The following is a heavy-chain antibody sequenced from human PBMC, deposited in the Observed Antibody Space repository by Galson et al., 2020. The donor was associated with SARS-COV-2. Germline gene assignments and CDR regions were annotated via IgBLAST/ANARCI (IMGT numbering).Heavy chain of an antibody. J-gene: IGHJ4*02. D-gene: IGHD1-26*01. V-gene: IGHV3-23*01. CDR1: GFTFNYNA. Sequence: GESLKISCAASGFTFNYNAMSWVRQAPGKGLEWVSAITGRGDATYYADSVKGRFTIFRDNSKNTLYLQMNSLRAEDTAVYYCARLAPAGATNFDYWGPGTLVTVSS. CDR2: ITGRGDAT. CDR3: ARLAPAGATNFDY.